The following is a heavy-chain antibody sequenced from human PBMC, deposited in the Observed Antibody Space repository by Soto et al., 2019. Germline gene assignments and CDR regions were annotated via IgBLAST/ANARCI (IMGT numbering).Heavy chain of an antibody. V-gene: IGHV3-30*18. CDR3: AKEVIGPSLSYFDS. Sequence: QVQLVESGGGVVQPGRSLRLSCAASGFTFSAYAMHWFRQAPGKGLEWVAIIFHDGNNKFYADSVKGRFTVSRDNSKNTLFLELDSLSAEDTAVYYCAKEVIGPSLSYFDSWGQGTLVTVSS. CDR1: GFTFSAYA. J-gene: IGHJ4*02. D-gene: IGHD2-21*01. CDR2: IFHDGNNK.